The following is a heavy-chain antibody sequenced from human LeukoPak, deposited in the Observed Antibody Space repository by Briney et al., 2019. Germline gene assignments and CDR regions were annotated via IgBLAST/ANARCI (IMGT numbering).Heavy chain of an antibody. CDR1: GGSISSDY. J-gene: IGHJ4*02. D-gene: IGHD5-18*01. CDR3: ARGQYSYGAPFDY. CDR2: IYTSGST. V-gene: IGHV4-4*07. Sequence: SETLSLTCTVSGGSISSDYWSWIRQPAGKGLEWIGRIYTSGSTNYNPSLKSRVTMSVDTSKNQFSLKLSSVTAADTAVYYCARGQYSYGAPFDYWGQGTLVTVSS.